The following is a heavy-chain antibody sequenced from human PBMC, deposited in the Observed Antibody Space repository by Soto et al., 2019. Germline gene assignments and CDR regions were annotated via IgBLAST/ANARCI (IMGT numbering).Heavy chain of an antibody. CDR2: IYYSGST. J-gene: IGHJ6*02. Sequence: PSETLSLTCTVSGGSISSGGYYWSWIRQHPGKGLEWIGYIYYSGSTYYNPSLKSRVTISVDTSKNQFSLKLSSATAADTAVYYCARHSTAAAGTTFYYYGMDVWGQGTTVTVSS. CDR1: GGSISSGGYY. D-gene: IGHD6-13*01. CDR3: ARHSTAAAGTTFYYYGMDV. V-gene: IGHV4-39*01.